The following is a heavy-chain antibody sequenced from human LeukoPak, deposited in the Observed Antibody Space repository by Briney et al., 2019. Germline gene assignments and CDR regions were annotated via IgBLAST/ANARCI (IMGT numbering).Heavy chain of an antibody. V-gene: IGHV3-21*01. Sequence: PGGSLRLSCAASGFTFSSYSMNWVRQAPGKGLEWVSSISSSSSYTYYADSVKGRFTISRDNAKNSLYLQMNSLRAEDTAVYYCAREAARGDYWGQGTLVTVSS. CDR2: ISSSSSYT. J-gene: IGHJ4*02. D-gene: IGHD6-6*01. CDR1: GFTFSSYS. CDR3: AREAARGDY.